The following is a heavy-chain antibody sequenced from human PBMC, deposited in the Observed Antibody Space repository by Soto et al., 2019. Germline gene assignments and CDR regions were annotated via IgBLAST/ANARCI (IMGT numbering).Heavy chain of an antibody. CDR3: ARMPGGGWQRFFDY. D-gene: IGHD5-12*01. CDR1: GFTFIDHD. V-gene: IGHV3-23*01. CDR2: ITVGGAQK. Sequence: EVKLLEAGGALVQPGGSLRLSCEASGFTFIDHDMSWVRQAPGKGLEWVSSITVGGAQKDYGQSVKGRFTISRDNSNDTLFLQMDSVQVEDTAIDFCARMPGGGWQRFFDYWGQGTVVTVSS. J-gene: IGHJ4*02.